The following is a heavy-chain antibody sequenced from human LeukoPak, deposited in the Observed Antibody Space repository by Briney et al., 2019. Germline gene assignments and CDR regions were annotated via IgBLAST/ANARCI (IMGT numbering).Heavy chain of an antibody. V-gene: IGHV3-21*01. CDR1: GFTLSSYS. D-gene: IGHD5-12*01. CDR2: ITSSSSYI. CDR3: AREGGYPPYFDY. J-gene: IGHJ4*02. Sequence: GGSLRLSCAASGFTLSSYSLNWVRQAPGKGLEWVSSITSSSSYIYYTDSVKGRFTISRDNAKNSLFLQMNSLRADDTAVYYCAREGGYPPYFDYWGQGTLVTVSS.